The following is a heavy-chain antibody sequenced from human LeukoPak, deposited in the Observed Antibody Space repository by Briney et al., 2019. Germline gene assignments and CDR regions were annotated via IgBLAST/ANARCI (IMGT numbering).Heavy chain of an antibody. V-gene: IGHV3-48*03. CDR1: GFTFSSYE. D-gene: IGHD3-16*02. Sequence: GGSLRLSCAASGFTFSSYEMNWVRQAPGKGLEWVSYISSSGSTIYYADSVKGRFTISRDNAKNSLYLQMNSLRAEDTAVYYCARSRDHVWGSYRYRGAFDIWGQGTMVTVSS. CDR3: ARSRDHVWGSYRYRGAFDI. CDR2: ISSSGSTI. J-gene: IGHJ3*02.